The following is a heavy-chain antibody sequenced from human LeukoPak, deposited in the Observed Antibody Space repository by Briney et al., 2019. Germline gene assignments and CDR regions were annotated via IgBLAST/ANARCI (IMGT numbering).Heavy chain of an antibody. CDR3: AKDARYSSSWYNY. CDR2: ISSSGSTI. J-gene: IGHJ4*02. V-gene: IGHV3-11*01. Sequence: PGGSLRLSCAASGFTFSDYYMSWIRQAPGKGLEWVSYISSSGSTIYYADSVKGRFTISRDNAKNSLYLQMNSLRAEDTPVYYCAKDARYSSSWYNYWGQGTLVTVSS. CDR1: GFTFSDYY. D-gene: IGHD6-13*01.